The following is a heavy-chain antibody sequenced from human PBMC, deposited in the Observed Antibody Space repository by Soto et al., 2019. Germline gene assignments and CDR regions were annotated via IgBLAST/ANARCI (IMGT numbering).Heavy chain of an antibody. V-gene: IGHV4-59*01. Sequence: QVQLRESGPGLVKPSETLSLTCTVSGGSMNYYYWSWIRQQPGKGLEWIGYIYHSGTAEYNPSLKSRVTLSVDTSKSQFSLRMSSVTTADTAVYYCARDRAIISAPTKEYVFEIWGQGPTVTVSS. CDR2: IYHSGTA. CDR1: GGSMNYYY. D-gene: IGHD5-12*01. CDR3: ARDRAIISAPTKEYVFEI. J-gene: IGHJ3*02.